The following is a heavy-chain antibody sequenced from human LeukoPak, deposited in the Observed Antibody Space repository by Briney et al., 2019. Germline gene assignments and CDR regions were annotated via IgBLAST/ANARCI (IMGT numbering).Heavy chain of an antibody. J-gene: IGHJ4*02. CDR3: AARPGEVAVPFDY. CDR2: ISGSGGIT. CDR1: GFTLSTFA. Sequence: GGSLRLSCAASGFTLSTFAMTWVRQAPGKGLEWVSLISGSGGITYYADSVNGRFTISRDNSKNTLYLQMHSLRAEDTAVYYCAARPGEVAVPFDYWGQGTLVTVSS. D-gene: IGHD2-15*01. V-gene: IGHV3-23*01.